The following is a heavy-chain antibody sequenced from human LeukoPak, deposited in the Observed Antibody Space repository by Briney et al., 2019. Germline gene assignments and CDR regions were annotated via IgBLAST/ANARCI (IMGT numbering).Heavy chain of an antibody. CDR2: VDRPAKSYAT. Sequence: GGSLKLSCEASGFTLSDSAIHWVRQASGQGLGWVCLVDRPAKSYATAYAASVGGRFTISRDDSKNAAYLQMDSLRDEDTAVYYCARDLHSGAYTFDYWGQGTLVTVSS. CDR3: ARDLHSGAYTFDY. D-gene: IGHD1-26*01. V-gene: IGHV3-73*01. CDR1: GFTLSDSA. J-gene: IGHJ4*02.